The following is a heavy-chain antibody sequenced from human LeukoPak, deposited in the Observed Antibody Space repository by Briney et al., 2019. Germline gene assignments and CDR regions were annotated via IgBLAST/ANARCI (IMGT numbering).Heavy chain of an antibody. D-gene: IGHD2-15*01. CDR3: ARPLAVCSGGSCYPYYFDY. CDR2: INTVGSRT. CDR1: GFTFSSYW. Sequence: GGSLRLSCAASGFTFSSYWMHWVRQAPGKGLVWVSHINTVGSRTSYADSVKGRFTISRGNAKNTLYLQMNSLRAEDTAVYYCARPLAVCSGGSCYPYYFDYWGQGTLVTVSS. V-gene: IGHV3-74*01. J-gene: IGHJ4*02.